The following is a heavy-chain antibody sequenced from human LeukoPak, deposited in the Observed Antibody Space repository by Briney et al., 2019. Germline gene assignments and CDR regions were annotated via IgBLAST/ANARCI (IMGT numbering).Heavy chain of an antibody. Sequence: PGGSLRLSCAASGFTFSSYAMSWVRQAPGKGLEWVSAISGSGGSTCYADSVKGRFTISRDNSKNTLYLQMNSLRAEDTAVYYCAKDVRRSFYYFDYWGQGTLVTVSS. CDR1: GFTFSSYA. D-gene: IGHD2/OR15-2a*01. CDR3: AKDVRRSFYYFDY. CDR2: ISGSGGST. V-gene: IGHV3-23*01. J-gene: IGHJ4*02.